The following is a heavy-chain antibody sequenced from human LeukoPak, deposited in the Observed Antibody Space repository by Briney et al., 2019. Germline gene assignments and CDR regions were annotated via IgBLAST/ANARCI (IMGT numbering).Heavy chain of an antibody. J-gene: IGHJ4*02. CDR2: INPNSGGT. CDR1: GYTFTGYY. Sequence: ASVKVSCKASGYTFTGYYMHWVRQAPGQGLEWMGWINPNSGGTNYQQTFQGRVTMTRDTSISTAYMELSRLRSDDTAVYYCERGRITGTTVYYWGQGTLVTVSS. V-gene: IGHV1-2*02. CDR3: ERGRITGTTVYY. D-gene: IGHD1-7*01.